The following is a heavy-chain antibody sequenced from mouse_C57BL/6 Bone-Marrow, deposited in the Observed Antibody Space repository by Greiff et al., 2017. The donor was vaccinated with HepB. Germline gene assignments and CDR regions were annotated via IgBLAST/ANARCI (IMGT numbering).Heavy chain of an antibody. V-gene: IGHV10-1*01. J-gene: IGHJ3*01. CDR3: VSGDGYPAWFAY. CDR1: GFSFNTYA. CDR2: IRSKSNNYAT. D-gene: IGHD2-3*01. Sequence: EVKLVESGGGLVQPKGSLKLSCAASGFSFNTYAMNWVHQAPGKGLEWVARIRSKSNNYATYYADSVKDRFTISRDDSESMLYLQMNNLKTEDTAMYYCVSGDGYPAWFAYWGQGTLVTVSA.